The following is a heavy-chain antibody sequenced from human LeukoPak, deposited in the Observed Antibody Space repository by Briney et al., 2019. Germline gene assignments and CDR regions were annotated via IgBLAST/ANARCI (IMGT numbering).Heavy chain of an antibody. D-gene: IGHD2-2*01. Sequence: GGSLRLSCAASGFTFSSYSMNWVRQAPGKGLEWVSYISSSSSTIYYADSVKGRFTISRDNAKNSLYLQMNSLRAEDTAVYYCARGLRRCSSTSCYEDGSWGQGTLVTVSS. CDR3: ARGLRRCSSTSCYEDGS. CDR2: ISSSSSTI. CDR1: GFTFSSYS. J-gene: IGHJ5*02. V-gene: IGHV3-48*01.